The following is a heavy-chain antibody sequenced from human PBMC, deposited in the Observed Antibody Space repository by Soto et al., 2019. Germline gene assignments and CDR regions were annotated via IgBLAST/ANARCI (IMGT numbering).Heavy chain of an antibody. D-gene: IGHD2-21*01. Sequence: QVQLVQSGAEVKKPGSSVKVSCKASGGTFSSYAISWVRQAPGQGLEWMGGIIPIFGTANYAQKFQGRVTITADKTTSTDYMELISLRTEDTAVYDCASDGDGYSSRHFDYWGQGTLVTVSS. CDR3: ASDGDGYSSRHFDY. CDR2: IIPIFGTA. CDR1: GGTFSSYA. J-gene: IGHJ4*02. V-gene: IGHV1-69*06.